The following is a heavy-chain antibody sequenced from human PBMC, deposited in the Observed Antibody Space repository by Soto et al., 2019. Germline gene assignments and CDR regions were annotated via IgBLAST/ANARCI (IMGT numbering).Heavy chain of an antibody. J-gene: IGHJ5*02. V-gene: IGHV4-31*03. D-gene: IGHD2-2*01. CDR3: AQLSPIVVVPTAMGWFDP. Sequence: KPSETLSLTCTVSGDSISSGGYYWSWIRQSPGKGLEWIGYIFYSGYSYYNPSLKSRLFISVDTSKNHFSLRLSSVTAADTAVYHCAQLSPIVVVPTAMGWFDPWGQGALVTVSS. CDR1: GDSISSGGYY. CDR2: IFYSGYS.